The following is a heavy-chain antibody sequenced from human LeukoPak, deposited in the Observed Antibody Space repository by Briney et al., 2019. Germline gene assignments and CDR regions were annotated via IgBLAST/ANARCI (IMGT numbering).Heavy chain of an antibody. D-gene: IGHD3-10*01. CDR2: INWNGGST. J-gene: IGHJ5*02. Sequence: GGSLRLSCAASGFTFGDYGMSWVRKAPGKGLELVSGINWNGGSTGYADSAKGRFTISRDNATDSLYLQMNSLRAEDTALYHWARDLYGTGSYYGNWFDPWGQGTLVTVSS. CDR1: GFTFGDYG. CDR3: ARDLYGTGSYYGNWFDP. V-gene: IGHV3-20*01.